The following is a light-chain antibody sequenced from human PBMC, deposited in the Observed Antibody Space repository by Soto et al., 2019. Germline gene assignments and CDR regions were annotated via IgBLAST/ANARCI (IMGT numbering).Light chain of an antibody. CDR2: EVS. V-gene: IGLV2-23*02. CDR1: SSDVGSYNL. J-gene: IGLJ2*01. CDR3: CSYAGSSTHVV. Sequence: QSALTQPASVSGCPGQSITISCTGTSSDVGSYNLVSWYQQHPGKAPKLMIYEVSKRPSGVSNRFSGSKSGNTASLTISGLQAEDEADYYCCSYAGSSTHVVFGGGTKLTVL.